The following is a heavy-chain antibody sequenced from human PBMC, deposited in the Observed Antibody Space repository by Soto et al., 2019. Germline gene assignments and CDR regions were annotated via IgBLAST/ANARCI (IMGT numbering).Heavy chain of an antibody. D-gene: IGHD3-10*01. CDR1: GGSFSGYY. V-gene: IGHV4-34*01. J-gene: IGHJ5*02. CDR2: NNHSGST. Sequence: PSETLSLTCAVYGGSFSGYYWSWIRQPPGKGLEWIGENNHSGSTNYNPSLKSRVTISVDTSKNQFSLKLSSVTAADTAVYYCARRNLRYYYGSGSSLPINWFDPWGQGTLVSVSS. CDR3: ARRNLRYYYGSGSSLPINWFDP.